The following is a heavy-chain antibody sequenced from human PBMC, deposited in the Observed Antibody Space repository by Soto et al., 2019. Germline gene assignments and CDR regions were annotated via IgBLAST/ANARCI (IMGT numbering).Heavy chain of an antibody. J-gene: IGHJ6*02. D-gene: IGHD2-2*01. CDR3: ARLSIVVVPAANYYYGMDV. V-gene: IGHV5-10-1*01. Sequence: PGESLKISCKGSGYSFTSYWISWVRQMPGKGLEWMGRIDPSDSYTNYSPSFQGHVTISADKPISTAYLQWSSLKASDTAMYYCARLSIVVVPAANYYYGMDVWGQGTTVTVSS. CDR2: IDPSDSYT. CDR1: GYSFTSYW.